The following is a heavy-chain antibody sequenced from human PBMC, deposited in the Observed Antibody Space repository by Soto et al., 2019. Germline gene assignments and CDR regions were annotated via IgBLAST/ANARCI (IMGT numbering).Heavy chain of an antibody. CDR1: GFTFSSYS. V-gene: IGHV3-21*01. D-gene: IGHD1-26*01. CDR3: ARGRGGLQMGEGDY. J-gene: IGHJ4*02. Sequence: EVQLVESGGGLVKPGGSLRLSCAASGFTFSSYSMNWVRQAPGKGLEWVSSISSSSSYIYYADSVKGRFTISRDNAKNSLYLQMKSLRAEDTAVYYCARGRGGLQMGEGDYWGQGTLVTVSS. CDR2: ISSSSSYI.